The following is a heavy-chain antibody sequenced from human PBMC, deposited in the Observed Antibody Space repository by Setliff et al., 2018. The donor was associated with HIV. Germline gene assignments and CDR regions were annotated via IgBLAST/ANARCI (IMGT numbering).Heavy chain of an antibody. J-gene: IGHJ4*02. CDR1: GGSVNDFY. D-gene: IGHD2-21*02. V-gene: IGHV4-4*09. CDR3: ATLDHSGGNFLAC. Sequence: LSLTCTVSGGSVNDFYCNWICQPPGKGPEWIGYIHSSGSTIYNPSLKSRITISLDTSKEQFSLELSSATAADTAVYYCATLDHSGGNFLACWGQGSLVTVSS. CDR2: IHSSGST.